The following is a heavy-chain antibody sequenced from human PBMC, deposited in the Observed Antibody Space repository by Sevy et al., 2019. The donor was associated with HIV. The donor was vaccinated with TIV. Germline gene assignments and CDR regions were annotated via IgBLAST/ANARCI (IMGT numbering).Heavy chain of an antibody. Sequence: GGSLRLSCAASGFTFSSYSMNWVRQAPGKGLEWVSYISRSSSTIYYADSVKGRFTISRDNAKNALYLQMNSLRDEDRAVYYCAREREMYDSSGYYFHFDYWGQGTLVTVSS. CDR3: AREREMYDSSGYYFHFDY. D-gene: IGHD3-22*01. V-gene: IGHV3-48*02. CDR1: GFTFSSYS. J-gene: IGHJ4*02. CDR2: ISRSSSTI.